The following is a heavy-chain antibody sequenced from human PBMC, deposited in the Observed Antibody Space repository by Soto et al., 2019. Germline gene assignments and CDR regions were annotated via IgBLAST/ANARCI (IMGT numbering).Heavy chain of an antibody. D-gene: IGHD1-26*01. V-gene: IGHV1-24*01. CDR2: FDPEDGET. Sequence: ASVKVSCKGSGYTLTELSMHWVRQAPGKGLEGMGGFDPEDGETIYAQKFQGRVTMTDDTSTDTAYMELSRLRSEDTAVYYCATDRRGRDAFDIWGQGTMVTVSS. J-gene: IGHJ3*02. CDR1: GYTLTELS. CDR3: ATDRRGRDAFDI.